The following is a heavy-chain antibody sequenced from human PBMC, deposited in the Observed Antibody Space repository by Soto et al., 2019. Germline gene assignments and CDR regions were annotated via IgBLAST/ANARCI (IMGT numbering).Heavy chain of an antibody. Sequence: PSQALXLTCAISWDIFSTNIASLDFIIQSPSRGLEWLGRTFYKSKLYNEYDVSVKSRISINPDTSKNQLSLQLNSVTPEDTAVYYCAREVDDGNNWFDPWGQGTLVTVSS. V-gene: IGHV6-1*01. J-gene: IGHJ5*02. CDR3: AREVDDGNNWFDP. CDR1: WDIFSTNIAS. D-gene: IGHD1-1*01. CDR2: TFYKSKLYN.